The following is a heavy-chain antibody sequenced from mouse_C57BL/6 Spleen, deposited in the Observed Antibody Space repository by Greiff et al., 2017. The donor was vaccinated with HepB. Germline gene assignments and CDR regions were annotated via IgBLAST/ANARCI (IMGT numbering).Heavy chain of an antibody. Sequence: EVKLVESGGGLVQPGGSLSLSCAASGFTFTDYYMSWVRQPPGKALEWLGFIRNKANGYTTEYSASVKGRFTISRDNSQSILYLQMNALRAEDSATYYCARYSGTGGFDYWGQGTTLTVSS. D-gene: IGHD4-1*01. V-gene: IGHV7-3*01. CDR3: ARYSGTGGFDY. CDR1: GFTFTDYY. J-gene: IGHJ2*01. CDR2: IRNKANGYTT.